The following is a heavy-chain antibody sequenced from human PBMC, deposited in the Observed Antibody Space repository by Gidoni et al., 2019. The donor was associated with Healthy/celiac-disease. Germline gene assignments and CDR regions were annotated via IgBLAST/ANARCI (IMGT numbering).Heavy chain of an antibody. Sequence: EVQLVESGGGLVQPGRSLRLSCAASGFTFDDYAMHWVRQAPGKGLEWVSGISWNSGSIGYADSVKGRFTISRDNAKNSLYLQMNSLRAEDTALYYCAKDTSSWYAFDIWGQGTMVTVSS. CDR1: GFTFDDYA. V-gene: IGHV3-9*01. CDR3: AKDTSSWYAFDI. J-gene: IGHJ3*02. D-gene: IGHD6-13*01. CDR2: ISWNSGSI.